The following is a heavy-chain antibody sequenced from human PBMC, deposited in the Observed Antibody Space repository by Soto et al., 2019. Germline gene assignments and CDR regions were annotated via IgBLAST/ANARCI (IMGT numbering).Heavy chain of an antibody. CDR2: ISGSGDVT. CDR3: VRTSSY. D-gene: IGHD2-2*01. J-gene: IGHJ4*02. V-gene: IGHV3-23*01. CDR1: GFTFTNYA. Sequence: EVQLLDSGGGLVQPGGSLRLSCAASGFTFTNYAMSWVRQAPGKGLEWVSAISGSGDVTYYADSVKGRFTISRDNSKNTVFLQMNSLRAEDTAVYYCVRTSSYWGQGTRVIVSS.